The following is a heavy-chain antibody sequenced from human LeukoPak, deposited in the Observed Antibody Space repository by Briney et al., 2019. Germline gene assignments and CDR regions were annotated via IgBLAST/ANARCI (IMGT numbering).Heavy chain of an antibody. Sequence: SETLSLTCTVSGGSVSSTSYYWSWIRQPPGKGLEWIGYIYYSGSTKYNPSLKSRVTISVDASKTQFSLKLNSVTAADTAVYYCARGSRELYYFDYWGQGTLVTVSS. CDR2: IYYSGST. V-gene: IGHV4-61*01. J-gene: IGHJ4*02. CDR1: GGSVSSTSYY. CDR3: ARGSRELYYFDY. D-gene: IGHD1-7*01.